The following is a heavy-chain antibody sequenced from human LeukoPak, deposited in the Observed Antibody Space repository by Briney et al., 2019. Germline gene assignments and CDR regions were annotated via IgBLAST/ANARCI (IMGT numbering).Heavy chain of an antibody. Sequence: SVKVSCKASGGTFSSYAISWVRQAPGQGLEWMGGIIPIFGTANYAQKFQGRVTITTDESTSTAYMELSSLRSEDTAVYYCARVPPETRDYSNYYYYYMDVWGKGTTVTVSS. D-gene: IGHD4-11*01. CDR1: GGTFSSYA. CDR2: IIPIFGTA. J-gene: IGHJ6*03. V-gene: IGHV1-69*05. CDR3: ARVPPETRDYSNYYYYYMDV.